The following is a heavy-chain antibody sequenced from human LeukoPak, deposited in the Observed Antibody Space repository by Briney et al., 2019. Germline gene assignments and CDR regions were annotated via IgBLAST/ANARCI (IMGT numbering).Heavy chain of an antibody. CDR1: GFTFSSYA. J-gene: IGHJ6*02. Sequence: GGSLRLSCAASGFTFSSYAMHWVRQAPGKGLEGVAVISYDGSNKYYADSVKGRFTISRDNSKNTLYLQMNSLRAEDTAVYYCARDTDGYNWLPHYYYGMDVWGQGTTVTVSS. V-gene: IGHV3-30*04. CDR2: ISYDGSNK. CDR3: ARDTDGYNWLPHYYYGMDV. D-gene: IGHD5-24*01.